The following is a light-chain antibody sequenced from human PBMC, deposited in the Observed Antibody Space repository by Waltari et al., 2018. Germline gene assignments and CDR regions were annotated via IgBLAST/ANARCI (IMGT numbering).Light chain of an antibody. CDR3: QQSFTIPVA. CDR1: QNIGNN. Sequence: DIQVTQSPYSLSASVGDRVSITCRASQNIGNNLNWYQQQPGRAPKLLIYDVSSLNSGVPSRFRGSSSGTEFTLTICSLQPEDFATYYCQQSFTIPVAFGGGTKVDI. V-gene: IGKV1-39*01. CDR2: DVS. J-gene: IGKJ4*01.